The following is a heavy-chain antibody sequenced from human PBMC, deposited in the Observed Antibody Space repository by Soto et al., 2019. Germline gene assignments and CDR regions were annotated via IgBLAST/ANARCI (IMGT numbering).Heavy chain of an antibody. CDR2: INPNSGGT. J-gene: IGHJ6*02. V-gene: IGHV1-2*04. CDR1: GYTFSGYY. CDR3: ASKKAIAIFGVVIVDDHHYGMAV. D-gene: IGHD3-3*01. Sequence: ASVKVSCKASGYTFSGYYMHWVRQAPGQGLEWMGWINPNSGGTNYAQKFQGWVTMTRDTSISTAYMELSRLRSDDTAVYYCASKKAIAIFGVVIVDDHHYGMAVWGQGTTVTVSS.